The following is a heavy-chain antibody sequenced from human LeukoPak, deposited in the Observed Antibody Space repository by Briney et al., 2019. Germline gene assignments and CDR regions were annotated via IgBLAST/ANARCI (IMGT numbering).Heavy chain of an antibody. Sequence: SETLSLTCAVYGGSFSGYYWSWIRQPPGKGLEWIGEINHSGSTNYNPSLKSRVTISVDTSKNQFSLKLSSVTAADTAVYYCARDQDGNYYYYGMDVWGQGTTVTVSS. D-gene: IGHD4-17*01. CDR1: GGSFSGYY. CDR3: ARDQDGNYYYYGMDV. J-gene: IGHJ6*02. CDR2: INHSGST. V-gene: IGHV4-34*01.